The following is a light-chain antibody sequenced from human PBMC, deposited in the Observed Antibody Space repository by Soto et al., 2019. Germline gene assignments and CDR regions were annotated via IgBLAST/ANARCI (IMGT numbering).Light chain of an antibody. CDR2: QDS. CDR3: QAWDSSTRV. J-gene: IGLJ2*01. CDR1: KLGDKY. V-gene: IGLV3-1*01. Sequence: SYELTQPPSVSVSPGQTASITCSGDKLGDKYACWYQQKPGQSPVLVIYQDSKRPSGIPERFSGSNSGNTATLTISGTQAMDEADYYCQAWDSSTRVFGGATNLTVL.